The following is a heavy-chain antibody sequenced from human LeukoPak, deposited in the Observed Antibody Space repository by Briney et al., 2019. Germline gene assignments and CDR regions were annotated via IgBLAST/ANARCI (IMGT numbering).Heavy chain of an antibody. J-gene: IGHJ4*02. CDR1: GGTFSSYA. D-gene: IGHD6-19*01. V-gene: IGHV1-69*06. CDR3: ARGGVLGSVDY. CDR2: IIPIFGTA. Sequence: SVKVSCKASGGTFSSYAISWVRQAPGQGLEWMGGIIPIFGTANYAQKFQGRVTITADKSTSTAYMELSSLRSDDTAVFYRARGGVLGSVDYWGQGTLVTVSS.